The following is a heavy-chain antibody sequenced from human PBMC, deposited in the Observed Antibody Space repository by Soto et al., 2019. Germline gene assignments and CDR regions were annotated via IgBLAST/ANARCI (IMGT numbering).Heavy chain of an antibody. V-gene: IGHV3-23*01. CDR1: GFTFSSYA. Sequence: EVQLLESGRGLVQPGGSLRLSCAASGFTFSSYAMSWLRQARGKGLAWVSAISGSGGSTYYADFVKGRFTISRDNSKYTLYLQMNSLRAEDTAVYYCAKDDRVPAGYYYYGMDVWGQGTTVTVSS. D-gene: IGHD1-1*01. CDR3: AKDDRVPAGYYYYGMDV. CDR2: ISGSGGST. J-gene: IGHJ6*02.